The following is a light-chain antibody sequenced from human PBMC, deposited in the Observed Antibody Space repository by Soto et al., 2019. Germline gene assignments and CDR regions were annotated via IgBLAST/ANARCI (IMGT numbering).Light chain of an antibody. Sequence: EIVMTRSPATLSVSPGERATLSCRASQNVDINVAWFQQKPAQAPRLLIYAASSRATGIPARFSGSGSGTEFTLTVSSLQSEDFAIYYCQQYHYWYTFGQGT. CDR1: QNVDIN. V-gene: IGKV3-15*01. CDR2: AAS. J-gene: IGKJ2*01. CDR3: QQYHYWYT.